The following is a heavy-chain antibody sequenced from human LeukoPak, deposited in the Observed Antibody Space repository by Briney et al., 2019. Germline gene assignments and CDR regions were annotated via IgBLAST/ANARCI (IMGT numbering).Heavy chain of an antibody. Sequence: SETLSLACTVSGGSISSYYWSWIRQPAGKGLEWIGRIYTSGSTYYNPSLKTRVTVSLDTSKNQFSLNLISVTAADTAVYYCARSPQGTATTANWLDPWGQGTLVTVSS. CDR2: IYTSGST. D-gene: IGHD4-17*01. CDR3: ARSPQGTATTANWLDP. V-gene: IGHV4-4*07. J-gene: IGHJ5*02. CDR1: GGSISSYY.